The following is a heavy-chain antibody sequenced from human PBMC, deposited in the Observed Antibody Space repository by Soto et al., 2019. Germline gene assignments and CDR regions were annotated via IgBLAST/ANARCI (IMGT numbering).Heavy chain of an antibody. Sequence: ASLKVSCKVSGYTLTELSMHWVRQAPGKGLEWMGGFDPEDGETIYAQKFQGRVTMTEDTSTDTAYMELSSLRSEDTAVYYCATLDIVVVPAAIHWFDPWGQGTLVTVSS. CDR2: FDPEDGET. D-gene: IGHD2-2*01. CDR1: GYTLTELS. V-gene: IGHV1-24*01. CDR3: ATLDIVVVPAAIHWFDP. J-gene: IGHJ5*02.